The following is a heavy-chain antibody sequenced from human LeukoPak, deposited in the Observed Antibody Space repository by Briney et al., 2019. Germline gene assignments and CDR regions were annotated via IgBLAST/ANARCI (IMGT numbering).Heavy chain of an antibody. CDR3: ARTFYYGSGRARYMDV. CDR1: GYTFTGYF. Sequence: ASVKVSCKASGYTFTGYFIHWVRQAPGQGLEWMGWINPNSGGTNYAQKFQGRVTMTRDTSIITAYMELSRLSSDDTAVYYCARTFYYGSGRARYMDVWGKGTTVTVSS. CDR2: INPNSGGT. J-gene: IGHJ6*03. D-gene: IGHD3-10*01. V-gene: IGHV1-2*02.